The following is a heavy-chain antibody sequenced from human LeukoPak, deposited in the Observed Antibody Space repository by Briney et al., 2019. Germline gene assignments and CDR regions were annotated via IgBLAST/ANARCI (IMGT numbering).Heavy chain of an antibody. D-gene: IGHD2-15*01. CDR1: GYTLTELS. CDR2: FDPEDGET. J-gene: IGHJ5*02. Sequence: GASVKVSCKVSGYTLTELSMHWVRQAPGKGLEWMGGFDPEDGETIYAQKFQGRVTMTEDTSTDTAYMGLSSLRSEDTAVYYCATTGYCSGGSCSNWFDPWGQGTLVTVSS. CDR3: ATTGYCSGGSCSNWFDP. V-gene: IGHV1-24*01.